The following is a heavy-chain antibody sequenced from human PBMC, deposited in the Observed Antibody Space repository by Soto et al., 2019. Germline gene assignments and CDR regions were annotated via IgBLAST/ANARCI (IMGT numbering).Heavy chain of an antibody. D-gene: IGHD6-6*01. J-gene: IGHJ5*02. V-gene: IGHV1-69*01. CDR1: GGTFSSYA. CDR2: LIPIFGTA. Sequence: QVQLVQSGAEVKKPGSSVKVSCKASGGTFSSYAISWVRQSPGQGLEWMGGLIPIFGTANYEQKFQGRVTITEDETTITAYMELSSLRSEDTAVYYCARAEYSSRSGLNWFDPWGQGTLVTVSS. CDR3: ARAEYSSRSGLNWFDP.